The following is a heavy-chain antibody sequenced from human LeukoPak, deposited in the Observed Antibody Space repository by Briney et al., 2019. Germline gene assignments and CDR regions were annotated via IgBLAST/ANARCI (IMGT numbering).Heavy chain of an antibody. Sequence: SVKVSCKASGGTFSSYAISWVRQDPGQGLEWMGGIIPIFGTANYAQKFQGRVTITADESTSTAYMELSSLRSEDTAVYYCARGRPVAGIECFDYWGQGTLVTVSS. CDR3: ARGRPVAGIECFDY. CDR2: IIPIFGTA. D-gene: IGHD6-19*01. V-gene: IGHV1-69*13. J-gene: IGHJ4*02. CDR1: GGTFSSYA.